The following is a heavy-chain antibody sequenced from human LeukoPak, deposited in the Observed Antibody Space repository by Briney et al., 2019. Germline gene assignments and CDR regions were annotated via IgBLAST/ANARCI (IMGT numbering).Heavy chain of an antibody. D-gene: IGHD6-19*01. CDR1: GFTFSRYN. CDR2: ISSTGSPI. J-gene: IGHJ4*02. CDR3: ARDPNISGWFDY. V-gene: IGHV3-48*02. Sequence: GGSLRLSCAASGFTFSRYNMNWVRQAPGKGLEWISYISSTGSPIYYADSVKGRFTISRDNAKNSLYLQMNSLRDEDTAVYYCARDPNISGWFDYWGQGTLVTVSS.